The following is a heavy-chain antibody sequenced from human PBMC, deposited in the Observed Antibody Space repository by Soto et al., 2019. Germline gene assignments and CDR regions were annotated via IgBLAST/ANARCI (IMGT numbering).Heavy chain of an antibody. Sequence: SETLSITCYVSGECVSSFRCAWIRQYPRKGLESIADVCSSGSTNYNASLESRVAISLDTSKNQFSLRLTSVTVADTAVYFCARVRTEYAGLDYWGQGTLVTVSS. J-gene: IGHJ4*02. CDR1: GECVSSFR. D-gene: IGHD2-2*01. CDR3: ARVRTEYAGLDY. V-gene: IGHV4-59*02. CDR2: VCSSGST.